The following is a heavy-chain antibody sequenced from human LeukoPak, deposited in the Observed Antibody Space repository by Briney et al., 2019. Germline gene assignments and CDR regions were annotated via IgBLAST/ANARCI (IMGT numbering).Heavy chain of an antibody. CDR2: IYYSGST. CDR3: ARVKGPYGGKGEQEFDY. CDR1: GDSINSYY. V-gene: IGHV4-59*01. D-gene: IGHD4-23*01. Sequence: SETLSLTCTVSGDSINSYYWSWIRQPPGKGLEWIGYIYYSGSTNYNPSLKSRVTISVDTSKNQFSLKLSSVTAADTAVYYCARVKGPYGGKGEQEFDYWGQGTLVTVSS. J-gene: IGHJ4*02.